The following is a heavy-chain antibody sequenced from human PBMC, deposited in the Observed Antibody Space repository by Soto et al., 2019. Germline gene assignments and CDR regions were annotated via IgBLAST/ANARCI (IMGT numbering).Heavy chain of an antibody. D-gene: IGHD1-26*01. CDR3: TRDDSGLGIDY. J-gene: IGHJ4*02. Sequence: TGGSLRLSCEASGFNFRDFWMHWVRQPPGKGPEWVSNIPSDGRDVSYADSVGGRFTISRDDARNTLYLQMSDLRVEDTAIYYCTRDDSGLGIDYWGQGTQVTVSS. CDR2: IPSDGRDV. V-gene: IGHV3-74*01. CDR1: GFNFRDFW.